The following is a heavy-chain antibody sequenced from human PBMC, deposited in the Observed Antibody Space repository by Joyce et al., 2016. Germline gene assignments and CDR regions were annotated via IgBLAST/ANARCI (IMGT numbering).Heavy chain of an antibody. CDR2: VVPIPGVA. CDR1: GGALNTHI. Sequence: QVQLVHSGAAVKKPGSSVKVSCQAFGGALNTHIVNWGRQAPRQGPEWMGRVVPIPGVANYAQRFRGRVTMTATKSTSTVYMELSGLTSEDTAVYYCARAKSASGTRGDYWGQGTLVIVSS. J-gene: IGHJ4*02. D-gene: IGHD6-13*01. CDR3: ARAKSASGTRGDY. V-gene: IGHV1-69*02.